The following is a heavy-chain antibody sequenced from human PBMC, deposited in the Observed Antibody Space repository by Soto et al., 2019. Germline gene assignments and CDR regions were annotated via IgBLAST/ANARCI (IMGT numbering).Heavy chain of an antibody. J-gene: IGHJ4*02. CDR2: VSYSGST. D-gene: IGHD5-18*01. CDR3: ARHPTALVTGGFDY. V-gene: IGHV4-39*01. Sequence: SETLSLTCTVSGGSISSTTYYWDWIRQPPGKGLEWIGSVSYSGSTYYSPSLKSRVTISVDTAKNQFSVKLSSVTAADTSVYYCARHPTALVTGGFDYLGQGALVTVSS. CDR1: GGSISSTTYY.